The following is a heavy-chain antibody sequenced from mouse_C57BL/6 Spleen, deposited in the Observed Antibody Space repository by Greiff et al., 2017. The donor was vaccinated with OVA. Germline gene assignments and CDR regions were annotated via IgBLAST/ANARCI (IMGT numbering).Heavy chain of an antibody. CDR1: GYTFTSYC. D-gene: IGHD2-4*01. J-gene: IGHJ3*01. Sequence: QVQLQQPGAELVKPGASVKLSCKASGYTFTSYCMHWVKQRPGQGLEWIGMIHPNSGSTNYNEKFKSKATLTVDKSSSTAYMQLSSLTSEDSAVYFCALIYYDYDEFAYWGQGTLVTVAA. V-gene: IGHV1-64*01. CDR2: IHPNSGST. CDR3: ALIYYDYDEFAY.